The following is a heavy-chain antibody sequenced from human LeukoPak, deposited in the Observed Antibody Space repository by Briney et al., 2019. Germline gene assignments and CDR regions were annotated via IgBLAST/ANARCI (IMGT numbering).Heavy chain of an antibody. V-gene: IGHV3-23*01. Sequence: GGSLRLSCAASGFTFSSYAMSWVRQAPGKGLEWVSAISGIGGSTYYADSVNGRFTISRDNSKNTLYLQMNSLRAENTAVYYCAKDGPPDIVVVPAAPYYYYGMDVWGQGTTVTVS. J-gene: IGHJ6*02. CDR3: AKDGPPDIVVVPAAPYYYYGMDV. CDR2: ISGIGGST. CDR1: GFTFSSYA. D-gene: IGHD2-2*01.